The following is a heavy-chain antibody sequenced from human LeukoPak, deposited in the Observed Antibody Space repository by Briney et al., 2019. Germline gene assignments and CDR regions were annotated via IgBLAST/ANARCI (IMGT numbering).Heavy chain of an antibody. J-gene: IGHJ3*02. CDR2: ISSSSSYI. V-gene: IGHV3-21*01. Sequence: TAGGSLRLSCAASGFTFSSYIMNWVRQAPGKGLEWVSSISSSSSYIYYADSVKGRFTISRDNAKNSLYLQMNSLRAEDTAVYYCARGPLDYYDSSGIAFDIWGQGTVVTVSS. CDR3: ARGPLDYYDSSGIAFDI. CDR1: GFTFSSYI. D-gene: IGHD3-22*01.